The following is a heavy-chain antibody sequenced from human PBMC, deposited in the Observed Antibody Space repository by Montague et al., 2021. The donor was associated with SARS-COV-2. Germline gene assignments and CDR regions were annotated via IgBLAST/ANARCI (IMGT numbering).Heavy chain of an antibody. V-gene: IGHV4-31*03. Sequence: TLSLTCTVSGGSINSSGYYWCWIRQPPGKGLEWIGNIYYSGSTYYNPSLKSRLTISVDTSKNQFSLKLSSVTAADTAVYYCARVDFVISGWYPDAFDIGGQGTMVTVSS. D-gene: IGHD6-19*01. CDR3: ARVDFVISGWYPDAFDI. J-gene: IGHJ3*02. CDR2: IYYSGST. CDR1: GGSINSSGYY.